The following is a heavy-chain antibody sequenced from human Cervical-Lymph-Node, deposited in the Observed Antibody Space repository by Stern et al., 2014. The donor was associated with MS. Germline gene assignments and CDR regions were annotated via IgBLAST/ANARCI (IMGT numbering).Heavy chain of an antibody. CDR1: RFSISDYA. D-gene: IGHD2-15*01. V-gene: IGHV3-30-3*01. J-gene: IGHJ6*02. Sequence: VQLVQSGGDVVQPGRSLRLSCAASRFSISDYAMHWVRQAPGKGLEWVATISYDGSSKRYADSVKGRFTISRDNLKNTVYVQMNSLRAEDTAVYYCTREDCGGGSCRGMDVWGQGTTVTVSS. CDR3: TREDCGGGSCRGMDV. CDR2: ISYDGSSK.